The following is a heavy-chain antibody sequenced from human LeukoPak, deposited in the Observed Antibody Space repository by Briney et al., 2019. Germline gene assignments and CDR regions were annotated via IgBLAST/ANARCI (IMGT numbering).Heavy chain of an antibody. J-gene: IGHJ4*02. V-gene: IGHV1-8*03. D-gene: IGHD6-19*01. CDR2: MNPNSGNT. CDR3: ARAIAEAGTDS. CDR1: GYTFTSYD. Sequence: ASVKVSCKASGYTFTSYDINWVRQATGQGLEWMGWMNPNSGNTGYAQKFQGRVTITRNTSISTAYMELSSLRAEDTAMYYCARAIAEAGTDSWGQGTLVTVSS.